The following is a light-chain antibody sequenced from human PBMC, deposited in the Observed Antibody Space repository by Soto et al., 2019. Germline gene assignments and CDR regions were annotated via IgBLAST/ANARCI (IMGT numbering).Light chain of an antibody. V-gene: IGKV1-39*01. J-gene: IGKJ2*01. CDR1: QGISTY. CDR3: QQSYRTPYT. Sequence: DLQMTQSPSSLSASVGDRVTITCRASQGISTYLVWYQQRQGRAPKLLIYDASSLVSGVPSRFSGGGSGTAFTLTISRLQPEDFATYYCQQSYRTPYTFGHGTKLETK. CDR2: DAS.